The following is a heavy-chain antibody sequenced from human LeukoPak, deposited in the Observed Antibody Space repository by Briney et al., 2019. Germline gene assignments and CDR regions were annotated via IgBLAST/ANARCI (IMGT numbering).Heavy chain of an antibody. D-gene: IGHD3-22*01. Sequence: GRSLRLSCAASGFTFSSYGMHWVRQAPGKGLEWVAVISYDGSNKYYADSVKGRFTISRDNSKNTLYLQLNSLRAEDTAIYYCAKGIDSTGYYPFDYWGQGTLVTVSS. CDR3: AKGIDSTGYYPFDY. J-gene: IGHJ4*02. CDR2: ISYDGSNK. V-gene: IGHV3-30*12. CDR1: GFTFSSYG.